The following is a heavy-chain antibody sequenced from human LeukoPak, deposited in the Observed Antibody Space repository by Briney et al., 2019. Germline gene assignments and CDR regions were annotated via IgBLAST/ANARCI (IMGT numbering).Heavy chain of an antibody. CDR2: IKGDGSEK. J-gene: IGHJ4*02. D-gene: IGHD5-12*01. Sequence: RAGGSLRLSCAASGFTFSTFYMSWVRQAPGKGLERVANIKGDGSEKYYVDSVKGRFTISRDNAKNSLYLQMNSLRAEDTAVYYCAKEGTITAYNFDYWGQGTLVTVSS. CDR1: GFTFSTFY. V-gene: IGHV3-7*05. CDR3: AKEGTITAYNFDY.